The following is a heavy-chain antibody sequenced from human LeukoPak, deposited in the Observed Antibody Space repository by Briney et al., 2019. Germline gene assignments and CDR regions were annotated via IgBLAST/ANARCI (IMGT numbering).Heavy chain of an antibody. CDR1: GFTFSSYA. CDR3: ATASAPGGTDFAF. D-gene: IGHD3-16*01. J-gene: IGHJ4*02. Sequence: PGGSLRLSCAASGFTFSSYAMSWVRQAPGKGLEWVSDITGSGDRTYYADSVTGRFTISRDNSKNTLYLPMNSLTAEDTAVYYCATASAPGGTDFAFWGQGTLVTVSS. CDR2: ITGSGDRT. V-gene: IGHV3-23*01.